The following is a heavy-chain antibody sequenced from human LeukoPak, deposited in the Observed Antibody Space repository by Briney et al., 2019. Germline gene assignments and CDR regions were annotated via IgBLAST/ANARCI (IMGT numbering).Heavy chain of an antibody. V-gene: IGHV4-59*01. CDR1: GGSISSYY. Sequence: SETLSLTCTVSGGSISSYYWSWIRQPPGKGLEWIGYIYYSGSSDYNPSLKSRVTISVDTSKNQFSLKLSSVTAADTAVYYCASSPGGTGAFDVWGQGTMVNV. J-gene: IGHJ3*01. CDR3: ASSPGGTGAFDV. CDR2: IYYSGSS. D-gene: IGHD1-1*01.